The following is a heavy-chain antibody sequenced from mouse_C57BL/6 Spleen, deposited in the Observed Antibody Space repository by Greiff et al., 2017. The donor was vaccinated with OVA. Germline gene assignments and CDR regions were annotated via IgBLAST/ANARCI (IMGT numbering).Heavy chain of an antibody. CDR1: GYTFPDYE. J-gene: IGHJ2*01. D-gene: IGHD4-1*01. CDR2: IDPETGGT. CDR3: PRSTGYYVDY. V-gene: IGHV1-15*01. Sequence: QVQLQQSGAELVRPGASVPLSCKASGYTFPDYEMHWVKQTPVHGLEWIGAIDPETGGTAYNQKFKGKAILTADKSSSTAYMELRSLTSEDSAVYYCPRSTGYYVDYWGQGTTLTVSS.